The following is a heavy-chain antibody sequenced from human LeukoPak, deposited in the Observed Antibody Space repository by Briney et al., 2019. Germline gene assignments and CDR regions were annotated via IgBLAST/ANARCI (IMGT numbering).Heavy chain of an antibody. J-gene: IGHJ4*02. Sequence: ASVKVSCTASGYTSTSYGISWVRQAPGPGLEAMGWFSASITNTNYAQKLQGRVTMTTDTSTSTAYMEPRSLRSDDTAVYYCARGTGYYYDSSGYEYWGQGTLVTVSS. CDR2: FSASITNT. V-gene: IGHV1-18*01. CDR1: GYTSTSYG. CDR3: ARGTGYYYDSSGYEY. D-gene: IGHD3-22*01.